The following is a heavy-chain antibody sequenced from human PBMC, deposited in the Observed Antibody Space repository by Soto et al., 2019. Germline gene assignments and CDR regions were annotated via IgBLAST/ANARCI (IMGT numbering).Heavy chain of an antibody. J-gene: IGHJ6*02. CDR2: IYHGGST. Sequence: QLQLQESGSGLVKPSQTLSLTCAVSGASISSDGYSWTWIRQPPGKGLEWITYIYHGGSTYYSPSLKSRVTISVDRSKNQFSLKLISVTAADTAVYYCARRLLSYYQVRVNYYYGMDVWGQGTTVTVSS. CDR1: GASISSDGYS. V-gene: IGHV4-30-2*01. D-gene: IGHD2-2*01. CDR3: ARRLLSYYQVRVNYYYGMDV.